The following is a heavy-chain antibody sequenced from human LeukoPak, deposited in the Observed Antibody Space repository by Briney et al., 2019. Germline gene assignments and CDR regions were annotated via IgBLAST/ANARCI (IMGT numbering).Heavy chain of an antibody. CDR2: ISGSGGST. Sequence: GGSLRLSCAAPGFTFSSYAMSWVRQAPGKGLEWVSAISGSGGSTYYADSVKGRFTISRDNSKNTLYLQMNSLRAEDTAVYYCAKGNDDYGDYGWPYYYYYGMDVWGQGTTVTVSS. D-gene: IGHD4-17*01. CDR3: AKGNDDYGDYGWPYYYYYGMDV. J-gene: IGHJ6*02. V-gene: IGHV3-23*01. CDR1: GFTFSSYA.